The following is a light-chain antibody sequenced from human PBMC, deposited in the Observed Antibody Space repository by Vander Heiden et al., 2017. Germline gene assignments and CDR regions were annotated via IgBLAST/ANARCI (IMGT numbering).Light chain of an antibody. J-gene: IGLJ2*01. CDR1: SSDVGGYNY. CDR3: SSYTSSITVV. Sequence: QSALTQPASVSGSPGQSITISCTGTSSDVGGYNYVSWYPQHPGKAPKLMIYDVSNRPSGVSNRFSGSKSGNTASLTISGLQAEDEAYYYCSSYTSSITVVFGGGTKLTVL. V-gene: IGLV2-14*03. CDR2: DVS.